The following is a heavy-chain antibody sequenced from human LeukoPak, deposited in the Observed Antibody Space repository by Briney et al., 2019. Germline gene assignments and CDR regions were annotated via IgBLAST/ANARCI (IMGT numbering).Heavy chain of an antibody. D-gene: IGHD3-3*01. Sequence: ASVKVSCKASGFAFTEYYMHWVRQAPGQGLEWMGWINPNSGGAHYAPKFQGRVTMTTDTSITTAYMELSRLKFDDTAVYYCARSDGVVWGQGTLVTVSS. CDR3: ARSDGVV. CDR1: GFAFTEYY. V-gene: IGHV1-2*02. CDR2: INPNSGGA. J-gene: IGHJ4*02.